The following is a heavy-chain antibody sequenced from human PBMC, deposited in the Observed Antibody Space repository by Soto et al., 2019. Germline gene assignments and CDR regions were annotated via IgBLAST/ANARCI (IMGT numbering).Heavy chain of an antibody. D-gene: IGHD6-19*01. V-gene: IGHV5-10-1*01. CDR3: AGYIAVAGDYYYYGMDV. CDR1: GYSFTSYW. CDR2: IDPSDSYT. Sequence: PGESLKISCTGSGYSFTSYWISWVRQMPGEGLEWMGRIDPSDSYTNSSPSFQGHVTISADKSISTAYLQWSSLKASDTAMYYCAGYIAVAGDYYYYGMDVWGQGTTVTVSS. J-gene: IGHJ6*02.